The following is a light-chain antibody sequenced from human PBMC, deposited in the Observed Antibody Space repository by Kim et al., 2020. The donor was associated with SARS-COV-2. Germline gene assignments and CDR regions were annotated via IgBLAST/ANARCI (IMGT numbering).Light chain of an antibody. CDR2: KAS. CDR1: QSIERW. Sequence: DIQMTQSPSTLSASVGDRVTITCRASQSIERWVAWYQQKPGKVPRLLIYKASTLQSGVPLRFSGSGSETQFTLTITSLQPDDFATYYCLQHVSYPLTFGGGTKVEIK. V-gene: IGKV1-5*03. CDR3: LQHVSYPLT. J-gene: IGKJ4*01.